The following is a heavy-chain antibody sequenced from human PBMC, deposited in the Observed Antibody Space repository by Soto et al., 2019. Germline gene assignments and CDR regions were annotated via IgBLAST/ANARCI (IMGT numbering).Heavy chain of an antibody. V-gene: IGHV4-39*01. CDR2: IYYSGST. D-gene: IGHD3-10*01. J-gene: IGHJ4*02. CDR1: GGSISSSSYY. Sequence: QLQLQESGPGLVKPSETLSLTCTVSGGSISSSSYYWGWIRQPPGKGLEWIGGIYYSGSTYYNPSLKSRVTISVDTSKNQFSLKLSSVTAADTAVYYCARGTGTYYSYYFDYWGQGTLVTVSS. CDR3: ARGTGTYYSYYFDY.